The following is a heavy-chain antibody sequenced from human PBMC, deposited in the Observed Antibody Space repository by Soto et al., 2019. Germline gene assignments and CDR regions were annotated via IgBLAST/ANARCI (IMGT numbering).Heavy chain of an antibody. CDR3: ASSKTAAAGNYYYYGMDV. CDR2: ISAYNGNT. D-gene: IGHD6-13*01. Sequence: ASVKVSCKASGYTFTSYGISWVRQAPGQGLEWMGWISAYNGNTNYAQKLQGRVTMTTDTSTSTAYMELRSLRSDDTAVYYCASSKTAAAGNYYYYGMDVWGQGTTVTVSS. J-gene: IGHJ6*02. V-gene: IGHV1-18*01. CDR1: GYTFTSYG.